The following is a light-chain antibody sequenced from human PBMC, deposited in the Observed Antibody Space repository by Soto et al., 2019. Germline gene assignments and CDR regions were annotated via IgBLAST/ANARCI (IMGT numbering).Light chain of an antibody. Sequence: IQLTQSPSSLSASLGDRVTITCRASQGISHYLAWYQQKPGRAPNLLIYVASTLQSGVPSRFSGSGSGTDFTLTISSLQPEDFATYYCQQLSSYPLTFGGGTKVDIK. CDR3: QQLSSYPLT. V-gene: IGKV1-9*01. CDR2: VAS. CDR1: QGISHY. J-gene: IGKJ4*01.